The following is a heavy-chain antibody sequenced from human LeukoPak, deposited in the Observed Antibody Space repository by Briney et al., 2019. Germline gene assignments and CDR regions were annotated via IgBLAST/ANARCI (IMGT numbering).Heavy chain of an antibody. V-gene: IGHV3-23*01. CDR2: ISGSGGST. CDR3: AKKRVAVAGTHYFDY. D-gene: IGHD6-19*01. CDR1: GFTFSTYA. Sequence: PGGSLRLSCADSGFTFSTYAMTWVRQAPGKGLEWVSGISGSGGSTYYADSAKGRLTISRDNSKNTLYLQMNSLRAEDTAVYYCAKKRVAVAGTHYFDYWGQGTLVTVSS. J-gene: IGHJ4*02.